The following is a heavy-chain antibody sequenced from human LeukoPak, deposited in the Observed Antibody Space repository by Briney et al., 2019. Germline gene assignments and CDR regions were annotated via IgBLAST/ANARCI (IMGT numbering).Heavy chain of an antibody. V-gene: IGHV1-2*04. CDR1: GYTFTGYY. CDR2: INPSSGGT. D-gene: IGHD6-19*01. Sequence: ASVKVSCKASGYTFTGYYMHWVRQAPGQGLEWMGWINPSSGGTNYAQKFQGWVTMTRDTSISTAYMELSRLRSDDTAVYYCARDKSDSSGWTNYYYYGMDVWGQGTTVTVSS. CDR3: ARDKSDSSGWTNYYYYGMDV. J-gene: IGHJ6*02.